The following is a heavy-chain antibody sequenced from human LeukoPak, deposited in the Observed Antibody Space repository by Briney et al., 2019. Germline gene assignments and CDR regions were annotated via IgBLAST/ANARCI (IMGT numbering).Heavy chain of an antibody. D-gene: IGHD1-26*01. CDR2: ISASGDVT. V-gene: IGHV3-23*01. Sequence: SXRLXCAASRFSFSAYPMGWVRRAPGXGLEWVSGISASGDVTFHADPVKGRFTISRDNSKNTLYLQMNSLRAEDTAEYYCAKSLLTTASGTGRAFDIWGQGTMVTVSS. CDR1: RFSFSAYP. J-gene: IGHJ3*02. CDR3: AKSLLTTASGTGRAFDI.